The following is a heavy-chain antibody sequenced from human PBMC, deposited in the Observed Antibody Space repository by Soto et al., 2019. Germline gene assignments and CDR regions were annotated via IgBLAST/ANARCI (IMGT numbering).Heavy chain of an antibody. D-gene: IGHD6-19*01. CDR1: GFTFSNYG. CDR3: ATGRQAPVPVMEFDY. Sequence: QVQLVESGGGVVQPGGSLRLSCAASGFTFSNYGMHWVRQAPGKGLEWVSATSHDGSHRPYADSVKGRFTISRDNSKNTVYLQMNSLRAEDTALYYCATGRQAPVPVMEFDYWGQGALVTVSS. V-gene: IGHV3-30*03. CDR2: TSHDGSHR. J-gene: IGHJ4*02.